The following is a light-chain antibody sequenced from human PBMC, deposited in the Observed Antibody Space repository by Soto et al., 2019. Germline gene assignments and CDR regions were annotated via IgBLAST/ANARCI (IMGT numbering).Light chain of an antibody. CDR1: PSVPNY. CDR3: QQRNIWPPVT. Sequence: ITLKQSPATLSLSPGGKSTLSCRASPSVPNYLPWDQHKPCLAPRPLIYGAFNSATGIPARFSGSESGAYFTLTISSLEPEDFAVYSCQQRNIWPPVTFGQWTRLEIK. V-gene: IGKV3-11*01. CDR2: GAF. J-gene: IGKJ5*01.